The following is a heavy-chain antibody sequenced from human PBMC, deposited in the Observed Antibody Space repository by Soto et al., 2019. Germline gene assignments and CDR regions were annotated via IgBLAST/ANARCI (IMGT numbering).Heavy chain of an antibody. V-gene: IGHV5-10-1*03. D-gene: IGHD2-21*01. CDR1: GFSFTDYW. J-gene: IGHJ3*01. CDR3: ARHVKSSVVSSIDVFDV. CDR2: IDASDSYT. Sequence: EVQVVQSGPELKKPGESLRISCQGSGFSFTDYWFTWVRQLPGKGLEWMGMIDASDSYTNYSPSFQGHVTISADRSSSTAYVQCSSLKASDTAMYFCARHVKSSVVSSIDVFDVWGQGTMVTVSS.